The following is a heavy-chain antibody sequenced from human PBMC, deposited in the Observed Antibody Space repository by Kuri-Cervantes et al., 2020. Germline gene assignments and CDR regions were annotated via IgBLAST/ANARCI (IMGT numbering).Heavy chain of an antibody. CDR2: ISGSGGSK. Sequence: ETLSLTCAASGFTFSSYAMSWVRRAPGKGLEWFSAISGSGGSKYYADSVKGRFTISRDNSKNTLYLQMNSLRAEDTAVYYCAKDLVDDILTGICHYWGQGTLVTVSS. CDR3: AKDLVDDILTGICHY. V-gene: IGHV3-23*01. J-gene: IGHJ4*02. CDR1: GFTFSSYA. D-gene: IGHD3-9*01.